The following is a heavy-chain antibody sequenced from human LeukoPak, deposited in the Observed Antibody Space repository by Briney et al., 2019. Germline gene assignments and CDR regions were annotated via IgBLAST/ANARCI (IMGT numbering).Heavy chain of an antibody. J-gene: IGHJ4*02. V-gene: IGHV3-30*18. D-gene: IGHD6-13*01. Sequence: PGMSLRLSCAASGFTFSGSGMHWVRQAPGKGLEWVAVISYDGGKKYYADSVKGRFTISRDNSKNTLYLQMNSLRAEDTAVYYCAKDPTKAGVLYYFDYWGQGTLVTVSS. CDR2: ISYDGGKK. CDR1: GFTFSGSG. CDR3: AKDPTKAGVLYYFDY.